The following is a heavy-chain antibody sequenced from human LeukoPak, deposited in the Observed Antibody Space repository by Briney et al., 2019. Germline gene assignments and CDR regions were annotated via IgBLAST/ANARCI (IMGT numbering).Heavy chain of an antibody. Sequence: GGSLRLSCAASGFTFSSYGMHWVRQAPGKGLEWVAVILSDGSKEFYTDSVKGRFTISRDNAKNSLYLQINSLRAEDTAVYYCVRDLPYYDFWSGYYTYWGQGTLVTVFS. J-gene: IGHJ4*02. CDR3: VRDLPYYDFWSGYYTY. CDR2: ILSDGSKE. CDR1: GFTFSSYG. D-gene: IGHD3-3*01. V-gene: IGHV3-33*01.